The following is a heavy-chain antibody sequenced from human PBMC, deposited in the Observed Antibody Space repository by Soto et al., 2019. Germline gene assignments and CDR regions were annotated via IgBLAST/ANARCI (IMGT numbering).Heavy chain of an antibody. Sequence: QDQLVQSGAEVKKPGASVKISCEASGYTFTSHGISWVRQAPGQGLEWLGWISTYNSRTYYAQKVQGRVTMTTDTSTSTAYLDLRSLTFDDTAVYYCARARYCASPSCYKHYYYGMDTWGQGTTVTVSS. V-gene: IGHV1-18*04. D-gene: IGHD2-2*02. CDR1: GYTFTSHG. J-gene: IGHJ6*02. CDR3: ARARYCASPSCYKHYYYGMDT. CDR2: ISTYNSRT.